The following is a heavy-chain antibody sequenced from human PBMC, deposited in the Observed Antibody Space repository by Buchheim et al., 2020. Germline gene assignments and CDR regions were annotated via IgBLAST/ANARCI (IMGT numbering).Heavy chain of an antibody. J-gene: IGHJ6*02. CDR3: ANRNCISTSCYYYYGMDV. V-gene: IGHV3-23*01. CDR2: ISGSGGST. Sequence: EVQLLESGGGLVQPGGSLRLSCAASGFTFSSYAMSWVRQAPGKGLEWVSAISGSGGSTYYADSVKGRFTISRDNSKNKLYLQMNSLRAEDTAVYYCANRNCISTSCYYYYGMDVWGQGTT. CDR1: GFTFSSYA. D-gene: IGHD2-2*01.